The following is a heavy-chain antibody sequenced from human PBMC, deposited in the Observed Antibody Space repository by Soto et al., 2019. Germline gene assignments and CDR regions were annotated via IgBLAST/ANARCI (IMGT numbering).Heavy chain of an antibody. V-gene: IGHV1-8*01. Sequence: ASVKVSCKASGYTFTSYDINWLRQATGQGLEWMGWMNPNSGNTGYAQKFQGRVTMTRNTSISTAYMELSSLRSEDTAVYYCARGGYSYGVFDYWGQGTLVTVSS. CDR2: MNPNSGNT. CDR3: ARGGYSYGVFDY. CDR1: GYTFTSYD. D-gene: IGHD5-18*01. J-gene: IGHJ4*02.